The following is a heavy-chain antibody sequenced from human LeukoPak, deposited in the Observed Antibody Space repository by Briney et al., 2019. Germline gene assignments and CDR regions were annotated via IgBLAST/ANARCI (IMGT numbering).Heavy chain of an antibody. D-gene: IGHD3-22*01. CDR3: ARDRAVYSDSRGYYPDAFDI. Sequence: GGSLRLSCAASGFTFSSYNMNWVRQAPGKGLEWVSSISGRSNYIYLADSLKGRFTISRDNAKNSLYLQMNSLRAEDTAMYYCARDRAVYSDSRGYYPDAFDIWGQGTMVTVSS. V-gene: IGHV3-21*01. CDR1: GFTFSSYN. J-gene: IGHJ3*02. CDR2: ISGRSNYI.